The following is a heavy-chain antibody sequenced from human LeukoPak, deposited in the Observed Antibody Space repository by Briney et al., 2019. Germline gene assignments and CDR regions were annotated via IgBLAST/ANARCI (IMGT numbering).Heavy chain of an antibody. J-gene: IGHJ6*02. CDR1: GFTFSSYW. V-gene: IGHV3-74*01. CDR2: INSDGSST. D-gene: IGHD2-2*02. Sequence: PGGSLRLSCAASGFTFSSYWMHWVRQAPGKGLVWASRINSDGSSTSYADSVKGRFTISRDNAKNTLYLQMNSLRAEDTAVYYCASVVVPAAIWSGYYYYGMDVWGQGTTVTVSS. CDR3: ASVVVPAAIWSGYYYYGMDV.